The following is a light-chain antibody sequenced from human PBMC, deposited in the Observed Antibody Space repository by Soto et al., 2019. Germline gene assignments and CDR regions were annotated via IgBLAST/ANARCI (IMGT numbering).Light chain of an antibody. Sequence: DIQRTQSPSTLSASVGDRVTITCRASQSISSWLAWYQQKPGKAPKLLIHEASSLESGVPSRFSGSGSETEFTLTFSSLQPDDFATYYCQQYNSYPLTFGGGTKVEIK. J-gene: IGKJ4*01. CDR3: QQYNSYPLT. V-gene: IGKV1-5*03. CDR2: EAS. CDR1: QSISSW.